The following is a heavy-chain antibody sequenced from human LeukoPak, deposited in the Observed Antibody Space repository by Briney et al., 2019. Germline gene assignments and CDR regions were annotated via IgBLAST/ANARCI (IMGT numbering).Heavy chain of an antibody. D-gene: IGHD3-10*01. V-gene: IGHV4-34*01. CDR2: INHSGST. CDR1: GGSFSGYY. J-gene: IGHJ6*02. CDR3: ARVIITLGMDV. Sequence: PSETLSLTCAVYGGSFSGYYWSWIRQPPGKGLEWIGEINHSGSTNYNPSLKSRVTISVDTSKNQFSLKLSPVTAADTAVYYCARVIITLGMDVWGQGTTVTVSS.